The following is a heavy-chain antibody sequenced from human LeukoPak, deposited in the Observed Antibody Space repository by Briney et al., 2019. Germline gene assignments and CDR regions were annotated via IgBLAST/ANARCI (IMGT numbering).Heavy chain of an antibody. CDR3: ASRAYDFWSGYYGDGRNYYYGMDV. J-gene: IGHJ6*02. Sequence: GASVKVSCKASGYTFISYDINWVRQATGQGLEWMGWMNPNSGNTGYAQKFQGRVTMTRNTSISTAYMELSSLRSEDTAVYYCASRAYDFWSGYYGDGRNYYYGMDVWGQGTTVTVSS. CDR1: GYTFISYD. CDR2: MNPNSGNT. V-gene: IGHV1-8*01. D-gene: IGHD3-3*01.